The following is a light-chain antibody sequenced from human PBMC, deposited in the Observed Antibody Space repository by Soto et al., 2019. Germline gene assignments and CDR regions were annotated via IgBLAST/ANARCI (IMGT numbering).Light chain of an antibody. CDR2: GAT. CDR1: QSVSTK. V-gene: IGKV3-15*01. J-gene: IGKJ1*01. CDR3: QQYNDWPRT. Sequence: IVMTQSPATLSGSPGERATLSCWASQSVSTKLAWYQQKPGQAPRLLTYGATTRATGIPARFSGSGPGTEFTLTISRLQSEDSAVYSCQQYNDWPRTFGQGTRWIS.